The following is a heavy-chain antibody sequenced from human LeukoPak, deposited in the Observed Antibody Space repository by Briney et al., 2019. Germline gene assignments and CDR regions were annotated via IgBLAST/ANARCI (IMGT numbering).Heavy chain of an antibody. Sequence: SETLSLTCTVSGGSISSYYWSWIRQPPGKGREGIGYSYYSGTTNYNPSLKSPVTISVDTSKNQFSLKLSSVTATDTAVYYCARDNSGYCSGGSCYHFDYWGQGTLVTVSS. V-gene: IGHV4-59*01. D-gene: IGHD2-15*01. CDR2: SYYSGTT. CDR1: GGSISSYY. J-gene: IGHJ4*02. CDR3: ARDNSGYCSGGSCYHFDY.